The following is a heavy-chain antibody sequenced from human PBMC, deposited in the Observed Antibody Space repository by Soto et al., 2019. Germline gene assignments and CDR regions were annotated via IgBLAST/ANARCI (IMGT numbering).Heavy chain of an antibody. J-gene: IGHJ3*02. CDR3: ARDGIAGAFDI. D-gene: IGHD2-21*01. CDR1: GFTVSSNY. V-gene: IGHV3-53*04. CDR2: IYSGGST. Sequence: EVQLVESGGGLVQPGGSLRLSCAASGFTVSSNYMSWVRQAPGKGLEWVSVIYSGGSTYYADSVKGRFTISRHNSKNTLYLQLNSLRAEDTAVYYCARDGIAGAFDIWGKGTMVTVSS.